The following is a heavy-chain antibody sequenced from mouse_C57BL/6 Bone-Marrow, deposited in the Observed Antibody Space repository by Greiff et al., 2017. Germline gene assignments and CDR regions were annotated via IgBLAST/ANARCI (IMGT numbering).Heavy chain of an antibody. CDR3: ARESYYGSSLTY. CDR1: GFTFSDYY. Sequence: EVMLVESEGGLVQPGSSMKLSCTASGFTFSDYYMAWVRQVPEKGLEWVANINYDGSSTYYLDSLKSRFIISRDNAKNILYLQMSSLKSEDTATYYCARESYYGSSLTYWCQGTTLTVSS. CDR2: INYDGSST. D-gene: IGHD1-1*01. J-gene: IGHJ2*01. V-gene: IGHV5-16*01.